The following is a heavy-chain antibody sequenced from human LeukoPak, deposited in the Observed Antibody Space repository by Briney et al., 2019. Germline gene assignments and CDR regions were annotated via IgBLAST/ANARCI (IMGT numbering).Heavy chain of an antibody. D-gene: IGHD1-7*01. CDR3: AGGGEASGTTRDY. J-gene: IGHJ4*02. V-gene: IGHV3-21*01. Sequence: GGSLRLSCAASGFTFSSYSMNWVRQAPGKGLEWVSSISSSSSYIYYADSVKGRFTISRDNAKNSLYLQMNSLRAEDTAVYYCAGGGEASGTTRDYWGQGTLVTVSS. CDR1: GFTFSSYS. CDR2: ISSSSSYI.